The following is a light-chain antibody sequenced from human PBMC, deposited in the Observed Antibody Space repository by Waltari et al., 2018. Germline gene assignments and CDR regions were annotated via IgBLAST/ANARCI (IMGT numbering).Light chain of an antibody. J-gene: IGKJ4*01. CDR3: QQRSNWPMT. CDR2: DAT. Sequence: PATLSLSPGDTATLSCRASQGVSMYLAWYQHRPGQGPRLLIYDATNRATGIPARFGGSGSGTDFTLTISSLDPEDFAVYFCQQRSNWPMTFGGGTKVEIK. CDR1: QGVSMY. V-gene: IGKV3-11*01.